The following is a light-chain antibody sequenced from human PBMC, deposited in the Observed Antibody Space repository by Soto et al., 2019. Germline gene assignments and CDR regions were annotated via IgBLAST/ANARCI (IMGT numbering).Light chain of an antibody. J-gene: IGKJ2*01. CDR2: GAS. Sequence: EIVWTQSPGTLSLSPGERATLSCRASQSVTSSYLAWYQHKRGQAPRLLIYGASSRATGIPDRFSGSGSGPDFTLTISRLEPEDFAVHYCQQYGSSPYTFGQGTKLEIK. CDR1: QSVTSSY. V-gene: IGKV3-20*01. CDR3: QQYGSSPYT.